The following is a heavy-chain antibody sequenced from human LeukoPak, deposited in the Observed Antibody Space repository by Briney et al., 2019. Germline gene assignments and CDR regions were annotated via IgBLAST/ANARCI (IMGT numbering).Heavy chain of an antibody. CDR3: ARDRGPTVTTFVCDAFDI. CDR2: ISSSSSYI. D-gene: IGHD4-17*01. V-gene: IGHV3-21*01. CDR1: GFTFSSYS. Sequence: PGGSLRLSCAASGFTFSSYSMNWVRQAPGKGLEWVSSISSSSSYIYYADSVKGRFTISRDNAKNSLYLQMNSLRAEDTAVYYCARDRGPTVTTFVCDAFDIWGQGTMVTVSS. J-gene: IGHJ3*02.